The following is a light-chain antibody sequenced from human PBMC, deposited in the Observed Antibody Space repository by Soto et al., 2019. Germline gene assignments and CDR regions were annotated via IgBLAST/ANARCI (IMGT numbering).Light chain of an antibody. Sequence: QSVLTQPPSVSAAPGQKVTIPCSGSSSNIGNNYVSWYQQLPGTTPKLLIYDNNQRPSGIPDRFSASKSGTSATLAITGLQTGDEADYYCETWDDSLTAVVFGGGTKLTVL. CDR1: SSNIGNNY. J-gene: IGLJ2*01. CDR2: DNN. V-gene: IGLV1-51*01. CDR3: ETWDDSLTAVV.